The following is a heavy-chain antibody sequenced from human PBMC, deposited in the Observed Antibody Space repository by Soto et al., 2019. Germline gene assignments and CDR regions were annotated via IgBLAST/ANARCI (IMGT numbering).Heavy chain of an antibody. CDR3: ARGEQYSGRIFDY. Sequence: SQTLSLTSGISVDSVSINSAACNWLRQSPSSGLEWLGRTYYRSKWYNDYAVSVESRITINPDTSKNHFSLQLNFVTPEDTAVYFCARGEQYSGRIFDYWGQGTLVTVSS. V-gene: IGHV6-1*01. D-gene: IGHD1-26*01. CDR1: VDSVSINSAA. CDR2: TYYRSKWYN. J-gene: IGHJ4*02.